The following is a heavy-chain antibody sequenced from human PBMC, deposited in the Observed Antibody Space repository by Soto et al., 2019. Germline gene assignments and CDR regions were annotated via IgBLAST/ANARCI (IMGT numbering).Heavy chain of an antibody. CDR3: ARDRVAAAAESYYFDY. CDR2: ISYDGSNK. CDR1: GFTFSSYA. V-gene: IGHV3-30-3*01. J-gene: IGHJ4*02. Sequence: QVQLVESGGGVVQPGRSLRLSCAASGFTFSSYAMHWVRQAPGKGLEWVAVISYDGSNKYYADSVKGRFTISRDNSKNTLYLQMNSLRAEDTAVYYCARDRVAAAAESYYFDYWGQGTLVTVSS. D-gene: IGHD6-13*01.